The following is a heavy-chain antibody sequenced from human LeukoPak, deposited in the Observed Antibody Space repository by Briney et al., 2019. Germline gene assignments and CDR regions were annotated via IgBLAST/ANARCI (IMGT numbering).Heavy chain of an antibody. V-gene: IGHV3-33*06. CDR3: AKPPVVAVAGLYFDY. Sequence: GGSLRLSCAASGFTFSSYGMHWVRQAPGKGLEWVAVIWYDGSNKYYADSVKGRFTISRDNSKNTLYPQMNSLRAEDTAVYYCAKPPVVAVAGLYFDYWGQGTLVTVSS. CDR2: IWYDGSNK. J-gene: IGHJ4*02. D-gene: IGHD6-19*01. CDR1: GFTFSSYG.